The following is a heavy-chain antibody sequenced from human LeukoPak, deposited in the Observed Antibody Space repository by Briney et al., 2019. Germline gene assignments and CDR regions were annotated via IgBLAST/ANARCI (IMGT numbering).Heavy chain of an antibody. V-gene: IGHV1-69*06. CDR1: GDIFNNYA. D-gene: IGHD3-3*01. CDR3: ATAEEWSGYDY. CDR2: IVPIFGTP. Sequence: GASVKVSCKTSGDIFNNYALSWVRQAPGQGLEWMGGIVPIFGTPDYAQKFQGRVTMTEDTSTDTAYMELSSLRSEDTAVYYCATAEEWSGYDYWGQGTLVTVSS. J-gene: IGHJ4*02.